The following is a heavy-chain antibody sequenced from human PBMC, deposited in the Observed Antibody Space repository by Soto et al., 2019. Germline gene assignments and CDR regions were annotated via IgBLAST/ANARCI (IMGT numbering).Heavy chain of an antibody. Sequence: SETLSLTCTVSGHSVSRGSYYWSWIRQPPGKGLEWIGYIYYSGTTKYNPSLRSRVTLSVDTSKNQFSLKLTAMTAADTAVYYSATEPSTYFDLLAALEPWGQGPLVNVSS. CDR1: GHSVSRGSYY. D-gene: IGHD3-9*01. V-gene: IGHV4-61*01. J-gene: IGHJ5*02. CDR2: IYYSGTT. CDR3: ATEPSTYFDLLAALEP.